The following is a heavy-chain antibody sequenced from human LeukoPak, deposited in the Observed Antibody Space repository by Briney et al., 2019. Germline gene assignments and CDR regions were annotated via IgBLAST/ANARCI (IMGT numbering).Heavy chain of an antibody. V-gene: IGHV3-21*01. Sequence: GGSLRLPCAASGFTFSSYSMNWVRQAPGKGLEWVSSISSSSSYIYYADSVKGRFTISRDNAKNSLFLQMNSLRAEDTAVYYCARASSGYQGDYWGQGTLVTVSS. CDR3: ARASSGYQGDY. CDR2: ISSSSSYI. D-gene: IGHD3-22*01. CDR1: GFTFSSYS. J-gene: IGHJ4*02.